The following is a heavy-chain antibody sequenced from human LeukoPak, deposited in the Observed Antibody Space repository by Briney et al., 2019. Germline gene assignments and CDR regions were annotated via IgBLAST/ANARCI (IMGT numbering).Heavy chain of an antibody. Sequence: GASVKVSCKASGYTFTGYYMHWVRQAPGQGLEWMGWINPNSGGTNYAQKFQGRVTMTRDTSISTAYMELSRLRSDDTAVYYCARGARGVVPAAISGYWGQGTLVTVSS. D-gene: IGHD2-2*01. CDR3: ARGARGVVPAAISGY. CDR2: INPNSGGT. V-gene: IGHV1-2*02. CDR1: GYTFTGYY. J-gene: IGHJ4*02.